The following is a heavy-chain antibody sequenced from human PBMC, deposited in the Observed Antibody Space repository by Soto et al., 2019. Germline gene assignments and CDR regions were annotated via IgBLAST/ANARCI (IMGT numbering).Heavy chain of an antibody. CDR1: GGSCSGYD. CDR3: ARGRKCITMVRGKRNNWFDP. D-gene: IGHD3-10*01. V-gene: IGHV4-34*01. Sequence: SETLSLTCAVYGGSCSGYDWSWIRQPPGKGLEWIGEINHSGSTNYNPSLKSRVTISVDTSQNQFSLKLSSVTAADTAVYYCARGRKCITMVRGKRNNWFDPWGQGTLVTVSS. J-gene: IGHJ5*02. CDR2: INHSGST.